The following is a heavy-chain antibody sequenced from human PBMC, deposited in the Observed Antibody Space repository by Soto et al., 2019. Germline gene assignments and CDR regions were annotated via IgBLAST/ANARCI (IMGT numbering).Heavy chain of an antibody. J-gene: IGHJ4*02. CDR1: GYTFTSYG. V-gene: IGHV1-18*01. CDR2: ISAYNGNT. D-gene: IGHD2-2*01. Sequence: ASVKVSFKASGYTFTSYGISWVRQAPGQGLEWMGWISAYNGNTNYAQKLQGRVTMTTDTSTSTAYMELRSLRSDDTAVYYCARLSRLGYCSSTSCPYDYWGQGTLVTVSS. CDR3: ARLSRLGYCSSTSCPYDY.